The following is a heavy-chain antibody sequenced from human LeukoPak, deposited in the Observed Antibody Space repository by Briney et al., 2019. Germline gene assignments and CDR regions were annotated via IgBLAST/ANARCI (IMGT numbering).Heavy chain of an antibody. CDR3: AKGQYNYGSTAMDY. D-gene: IGHD5-24*01. CDR1: GFTFDDYG. CDR2: ISWSSGSI. Sequence: GRSLRLSCVASGFTFDDYGMHWVRQAPGKGLVWVSGISWSSGSIGYADSLKGRFTISRDNAKNSLYLQMNSLRPEDTALYYCAKGQYNYGSTAMDYWGQGTLVTVSS. J-gene: IGHJ4*02. V-gene: IGHV3-9*01.